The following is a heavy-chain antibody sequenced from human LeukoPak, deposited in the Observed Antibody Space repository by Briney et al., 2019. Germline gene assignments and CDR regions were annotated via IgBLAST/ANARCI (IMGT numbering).Heavy chain of an antibody. Sequence: GESLKISCKGSGSSFTSYWIGWVRQMPGKGLEWMGIIYPGDSDTRYSPPFQGQVTISADKSISTAYLQWSSLKASDTAMHYCARLRYYYDSSGYEDAFDIWGQGTMVTVCS. CDR1: GSSFTSYW. D-gene: IGHD3-22*01. CDR3: ARLRYYYDSSGYEDAFDI. CDR2: IYPGDSDT. J-gene: IGHJ3*02. V-gene: IGHV5-51*01.